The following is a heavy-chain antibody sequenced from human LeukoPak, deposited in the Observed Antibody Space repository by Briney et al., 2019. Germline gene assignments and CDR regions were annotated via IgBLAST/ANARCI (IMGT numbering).Heavy chain of an antibody. V-gene: IGHV3-33*08. CDR1: GFTFTSYA. CDR3: MGVNSDAFVT. Sequence: PGGSLRLSCATSGFTFTSYAMHWNRQAPGKGLEWMAIIWYDGSYKYYADSVKGRFTISRDNSKNTLYLQVNSLTAEDTAVYYSMGVNSDAFVTRGHGTMVTVSS. J-gene: IGHJ3*02. D-gene: IGHD3-10*01. CDR2: IWYDGSYK.